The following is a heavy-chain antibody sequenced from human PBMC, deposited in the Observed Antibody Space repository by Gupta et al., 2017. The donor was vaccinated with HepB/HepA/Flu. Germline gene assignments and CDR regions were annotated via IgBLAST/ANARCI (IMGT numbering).Heavy chain of an antibody. CDR1: GGSISRSSHY. V-gene: IGHV4-39*01. CDR2: VYYSGNT. Sequence: QLQLLESGPGLVKPSETLSLTCTVSGGSISRSSHYWGWIRQPPGKGLEWIGSVYYSGNTYYHPSLKSRVTISVDTSKNQFSLKLSSVTAADRAVHYCASGLWGEIFFYPVGVDVWGQGTTVTVSS. CDR3: ASGLWGEIFFYPVGVDV. D-gene: IGHD2/OR15-2a*01. J-gene: IGHJ6*02.